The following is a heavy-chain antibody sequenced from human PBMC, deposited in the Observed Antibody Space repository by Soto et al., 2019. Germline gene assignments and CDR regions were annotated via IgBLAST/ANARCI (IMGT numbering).Heavy chain of an antibody. CDR3: ATSAVAGTRSFDS. Sequence: GESLKISCKGSGYSFTSYWSGWVRQMPGKGLEWMGIIYPGDSDTRYSPSFQGQVTISADKSISTAYLKSSSLKASDTAMYYSATSAVAGTRSFDSWGQGTLVTVSS. D-gene: IGHD6-19*01. CDR2: IYPGDSDT. J-gene: IGHJ4*02. V-gene: IGHV5-51*01. CDR1: GYSFTSYW.